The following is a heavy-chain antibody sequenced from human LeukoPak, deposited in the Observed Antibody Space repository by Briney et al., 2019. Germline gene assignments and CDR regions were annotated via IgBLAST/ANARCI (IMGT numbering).Heavy chain of an antibody. V-gene: IGHV3-20*04. Sequence: GGSLRLSCAASGFTFDDYGMSWVRQAPGKGLEWVSGINWNGGSTGYADSVKGRFTISRDNAKNSLYLQMNSLRAEDTALYYCARGGGIAVAGTLGYWGQGTLVTVSS. CDR1: GFTFDDYG. J-gene: IGHJ4*02. CDR3: ARGGGIAVAGTLGY. CDR2: INWNGGST. D-gene: IGHD6-19*01.